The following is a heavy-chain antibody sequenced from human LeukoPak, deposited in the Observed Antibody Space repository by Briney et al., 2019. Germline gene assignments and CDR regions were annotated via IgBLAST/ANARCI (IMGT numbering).Heavy chain of an antibody. Sequence: PSETMSLTCAADGGSFSDSYWGWIRQPPGEGLEWIGDIDHRRDTNYNPSLKSRVTIAIDTSKNQISLNLSSVTAADTAVYYCVRVNFVPLSHFDSWGQGTLVTVSS. CDR3: VRVNFVPLSHFDS. D-gene: IGHD1-1*01. J-gene: IGHJ4*02. CDR2: IDHRRDT. V-gene: IGHV4-34*01. CDR1: GGSFSDSY.